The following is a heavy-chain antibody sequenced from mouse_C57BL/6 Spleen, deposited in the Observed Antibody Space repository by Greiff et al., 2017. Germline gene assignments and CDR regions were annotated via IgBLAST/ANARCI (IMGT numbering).Heavy chain of an antibody. CDR3: ERDLFYYGSRRDYAMDY. D-gene: IGHD1-1*01. CDR2: ISDGGSYT. J-gene: IGHJ4*01. V-gene: IGHV5-4*03. Sequence: EVKLVESGGGLVKPGGSLKLSCAASGFTFSSYAMSWVRQTPEKRLEWVATISDGGSYTYYPDNVKGRFTISRDNAKNNLYLQMSHLKSEDTAMYYSERDLFYYGSRRDYAMDYWGQGTSVTVSS. CDR1: GFTFSSYA.